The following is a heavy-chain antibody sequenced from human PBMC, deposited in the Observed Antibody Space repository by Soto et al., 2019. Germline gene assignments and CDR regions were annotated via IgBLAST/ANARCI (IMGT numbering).Heavy chain of an antibody. J-gene: IGHJ4*02. CDR1: GFTFSSYS. CDR2: ISSSSSYI. CDR3: ARDRSRSGHFDY. Sequence: GGSLRLSCAASGFTFSSYSMNWVRQAPGKGLEWVSSISSSSSYIYYADSVKGRFTISRDNAKNSLYLQMNSLRAEDTAVYYCARDRSRSGHFDYWGQGTLVTLSS. D-gene: IGHD6-6*01. V-gene: IGHV3-21*01.